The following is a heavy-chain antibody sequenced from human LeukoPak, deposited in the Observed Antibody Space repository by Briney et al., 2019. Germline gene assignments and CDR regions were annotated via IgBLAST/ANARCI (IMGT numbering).Heavy chain of an antibody. D-gene: IGHD3-22*01. CDR1: GGTFSSYA. J-gene: IGHJ6*02. Sequence: GASVKVSCKASGGTFSSYAISWVRQAPGQGLEWMGGIIPIFGTANYAQKFQGRVTITADESTSTAYMELSSLRSEDTAVYYCARDPQLSNYDSSGYSHYYYYYGMDVWGQGTTVTVSS. V-gene: IGHV1-69*13. CDR3: ARDPQLSNYDSSGYSHYYYYYGMDV. CDR2: IIPIFGTA.